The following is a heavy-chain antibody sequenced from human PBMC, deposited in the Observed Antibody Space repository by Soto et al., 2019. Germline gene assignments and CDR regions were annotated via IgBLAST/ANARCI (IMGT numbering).Heavy chain of an antibody. V-gene: IGHV3-7*01. CDR2: IKQDGSEK. D-gene: IGHD2-2*01. J-gene: IGHJ6*02. Sequence: PGGSLRLSCAASGFTFSSHWMSWVRQAPGKGLEWVANIKQDGSEKYYVDSVKGRFTISRDNAKNSLYLQMNSLRAEDTAVYYCAREEDSTPAVSYGMDVWGQGTTVTVSS. CDR1: GFTFSSHW. CDR3: AREEDSTPAVSYGMDV.